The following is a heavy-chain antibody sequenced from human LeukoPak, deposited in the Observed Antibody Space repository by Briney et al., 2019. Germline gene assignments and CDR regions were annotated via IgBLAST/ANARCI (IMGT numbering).Heavy chain of an antibody. CDR2: ISSSRTT. CDR1: GFTFSSYS. J-gene: IGHJ3*02. Sequence: GGSLRLSCAASGFTFSSYSMNWVRQAPGEGLEWVSYISSSRTTSYADSVKGRFTISRDNAKNSLYLQMNSLRAEDTAVYYCARDTLYGDSDAFDIWGQGTMVTVSS. V-gene: IGHV3-48*01. CDR3: ARDTLYGDSDAFDI. D-gene: IGHD4-17*01.